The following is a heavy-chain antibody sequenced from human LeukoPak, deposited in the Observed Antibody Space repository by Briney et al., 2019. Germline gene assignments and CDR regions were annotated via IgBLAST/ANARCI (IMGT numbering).Heavy chain of an antibody. Sequence: GGSLRLSCAASGFTFSSYAVNWVRQASGKGLEWVSAISGGGGYTYYADSVKGRFTISRDNSKNTLYLQMNRLRAEDTAVYYCAKDFGSSWSDFEYNSGWLWDYWGQGTLVTVSS. J-gene: IGHJ4*02. V-gene: IGHV3-23*01. CDR3: AKDFGSSWSDFEYNSGWLWDY. CDR2: ISGGGGYT. D-gene: IGHD6-13*01. CDR1: GFTFSSYA.